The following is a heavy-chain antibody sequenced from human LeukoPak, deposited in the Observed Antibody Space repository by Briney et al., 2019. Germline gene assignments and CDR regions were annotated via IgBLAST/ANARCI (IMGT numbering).Heavy chain of an antibody. CDR3: TRVVDYGGNSGHTSYYYYYMYV. V-gene: IGHV3-73*01. CDR1: GFIFSDST. Sequence: GGSLRLSCAASGFIFSDSTMHWVRQAPGKGLEWVGRIRSKANSYATAYAASVKGRFTISRDDSKSTAYLQMNSLRTDDTAAYYCTRVVDYGGNSGHTSYYYYYMYVWGKGTTVTVSS. CDR2: IRSKANSYAT. D-gene: IGHD4-23*01. J-gene: IGHJ6*03.